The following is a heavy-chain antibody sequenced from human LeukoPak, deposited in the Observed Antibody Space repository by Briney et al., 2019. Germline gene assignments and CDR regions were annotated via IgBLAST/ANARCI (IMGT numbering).Heavy chain of an antibody. CDR2: ISESGANT. V-gene: IGHV3-23*01. J-gene: IGHJ4*02. Sequence: PGGSLRLSCAASGFTFRTFVMSWVRQAPGKGLEWVSEISESGANTYYADSVKGRFTISRDNTKDTLFLQMNSLGAEDTVVYYCAKVSGAITFEGVIVLPDLFFDSWGQGTLVTVSS. D-gene: IGHD3-16*02. CDR3: AKVSGAITFEGVIVLPDLFFDS. CDR1: GFTFRTFV.